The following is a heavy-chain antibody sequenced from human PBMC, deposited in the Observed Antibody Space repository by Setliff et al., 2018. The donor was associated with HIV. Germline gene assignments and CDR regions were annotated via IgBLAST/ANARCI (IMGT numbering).Heavy chain of an antibody. D-gene: IGHD1-26*01. CDR1: GYSISSSSYY. V-gene: IGHV4-39*07. CDR3: ARDFRIGWAVQDYWYFDL. Sequence: SETLSLTCTVSGYSISSSSYYWDWIRQPPGKGLEWIGSIYYSGSTYYNPSLKSRVTISVDTSQNQFSLRLSSVTAADTAVYYCARDFRIGWAVQDYWYFDLWGRGTLVTVSS. CDR2: IYYSGST. J-gene: IGHJ2*01.